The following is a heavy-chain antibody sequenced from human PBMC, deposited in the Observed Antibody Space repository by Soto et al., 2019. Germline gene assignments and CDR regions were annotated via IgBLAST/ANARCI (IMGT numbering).Heavy chain of an antibody. V-gene: IGHV1-18*01. CDR3: ARDEGYCSGGSCYRELDY. D-gene: IGHD2-15*01. CDR1: GYTFTSYG. CDR2: ISAYNGNT. Sequence: ASVKVSCKASGYTFTSYGISWVRQAPGQGLEWMGWISAYNGNTNYAQMLQGRVTMTTDTSTSTAYMELRSLRSDDTAVYYCARDEGYCSGGSCYRELDYWGQGTLVTVSS. J-gene: IGHJ4*02.